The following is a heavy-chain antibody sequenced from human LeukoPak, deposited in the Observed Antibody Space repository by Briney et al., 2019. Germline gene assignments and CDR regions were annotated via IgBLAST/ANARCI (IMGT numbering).Heavy chain of an antibody. V-gene: IGHV4-59*01. D-gene: IGHD3-10*01. CDR1: GGSNSSYY. Sequence: PSETLSLTCTVSGGSNSSYYWSWIRQPPGKGLEWIGYIYYSGSTNYNPSLKSRVTISVDTSKNQFSLKVSSVTAADTAVYYCARRGGSGRSFDYWGQGTLVTVSS. CDR3: ARRGGSGRSFDY. J-gene: IGHJ4*02. CDR2: IYYSGST.